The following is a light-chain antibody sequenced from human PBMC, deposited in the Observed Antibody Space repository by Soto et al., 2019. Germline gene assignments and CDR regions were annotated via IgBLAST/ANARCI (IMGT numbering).Light chain of an antibody. V-gene: IGKV1-9*01. J-gene: IGKJ3*01. Sequence: IQLTQSPYSLSASVGDRVSITCRASQDIKTYLAWYQQKRGEAPKLLISGTFTLQSGVPSRFNGSGSGTDFTLTISRLQPEDFATYYCQHLNNYPPFTFGPGTKVD. CDR2: GTF. CDR1: QDIKTY. CDR3: QHLNNYPPFT.